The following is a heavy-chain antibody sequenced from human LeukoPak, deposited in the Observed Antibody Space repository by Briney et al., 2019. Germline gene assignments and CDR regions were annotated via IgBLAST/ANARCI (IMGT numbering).Heavy chain of an antibody. J-gene: IGHJ4*02. Sequence: SETLSLTCTVSGGSISRYYWSWVRQPPGKGLEAIGYIYTSGSTNYNPSLKSPVTISVDTSKIQFSLKLSSVTAADTAVYYCARHGLRYFDGLSPFDYWGQGTLVTVSS. CDR3: ARHGLRYFDGLSPFDY. V-gene: IGHV4-4*09. D-gene: IGHD3-9*01. CDR2: IYTSGST. CDR1: GGSISRYY.